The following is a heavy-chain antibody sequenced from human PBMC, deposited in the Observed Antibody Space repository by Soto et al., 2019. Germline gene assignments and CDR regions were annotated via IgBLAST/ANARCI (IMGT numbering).Heavy chain of an antibody. V-gene: IGHV4-31*03. CDR2: IHYTGST. CDR3: ARDHRSLGDYYGIDV. Sequence: TLSLTCSVSGDSISSSGFFWSWIRQQPGKALEWIGYIHYTGSTSYNPSLKSRLAISFDASKNQFSLSLSSVTSADTAVYYCARDHRSLGDYYGIDVCGQGTTVSVS. J-gene: IGHJ6*02. CDR1: GDSISSSGFF. D-gene: IGHD3-10*01.